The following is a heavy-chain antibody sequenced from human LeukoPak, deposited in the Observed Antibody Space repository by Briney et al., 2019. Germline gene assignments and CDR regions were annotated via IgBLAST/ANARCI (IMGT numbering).Heavy chain of an antibody. CDR3: ARQSSSSLHWFDP. CDR2: IRYDGSNK. V-gene: IGHV3-30*02. CDR1: GFTFSSYG. J-gene: IGHJ5*02. Sequence: HSGGSLRLSCAASGFTFSSYGMHWVRQAPGKGLEWVAFIRYDGSNKYYADSVKGRFTISRDNSKNTLYLQMNSLRAEDTAVYYCARQSSSSLHWFDPWGQGTLVTVSS. D-gene: IGHD6-6*01.